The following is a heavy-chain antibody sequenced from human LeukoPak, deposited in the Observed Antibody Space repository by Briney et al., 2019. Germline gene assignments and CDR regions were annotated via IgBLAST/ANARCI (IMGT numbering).Heavy chain of an antibody. D-gene: IGHD6-13*01. J-gene: IGHJ4*02. Sequence: SVKVSCKASGGTFSSYAISWVRQASGQGLEWMGRIIPIFGTANYAQKFQGRVTITTDESTSTAYMELSSLRSEDTAVYYCARSRSWYISHSDYWGQGTLVTVSS. CDR2: IIPIFGTA. CDR1: GGTFSSYA. V-gene: IGHV1-69*05. CDR3: ARSRSWYISHSDY.